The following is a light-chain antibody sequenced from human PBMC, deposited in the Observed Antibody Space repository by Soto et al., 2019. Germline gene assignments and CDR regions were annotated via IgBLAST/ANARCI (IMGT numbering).Light chain of an antibody. CDR1: SSDVGSYNL. V-gene: IGLV2-23*03. Sequence: QSALTQPASVSGSPGQSITISCTGTSSDVGSYNLVSWYQQHPGKAPKPMIYECSKRPSGVSNRFSGSKSGNTASLTISGLQAEDEADYYCCSYAGSSTFDVVFGGGTKVTVL. CDR2: ECS. J-gene: IGLJ2*01. CDR3: CSYAGSSTFDVV.